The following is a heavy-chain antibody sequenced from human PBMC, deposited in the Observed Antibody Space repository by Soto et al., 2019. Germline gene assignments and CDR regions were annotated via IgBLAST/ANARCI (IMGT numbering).Heavy chain of an antibody. V-gene: IGHV3-30*18. D-gene: IGHD2-2*01. CDR3: AKVNQGRGYCSSTSCLGWPYYYYYYMDV. J-gene: IGHJ6*03. CDR2: ISYDGSNK. CDR1: GFTFSSYG. Sequence: SLRLSCAASGFTFSSYGMHWVRQAPGKGLEWVAVISYDGSNKYYADSVKGRFTISRDNSKNTLYLQMNSLRAEDTAVYYCAKVNQGRGYCSSTSCLGWPYYYYYYMDVWGKGTTVTVS.